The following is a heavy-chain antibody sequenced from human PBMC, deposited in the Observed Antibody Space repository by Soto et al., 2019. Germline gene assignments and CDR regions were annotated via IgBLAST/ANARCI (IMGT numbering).Heavy chain of an antibody. CDR2: SSYDGRET. CDR1: DFDFSSYG. CDR3: ARDSGWPILNFDN. Sequence: GWSLRLSCAASDFDFSSYGIHWVRQAPGKGLEWVAASSYDGRETFYADSAKGRFTVSKEMSKNTAFLQMNALRHEDTAVYFCARDSGWPILNFDNWGQGTPVTVSS. D-gene: IGHD3-10*01. J-gene: IGHJ4*02. V-gene: IGHV3-30*03.